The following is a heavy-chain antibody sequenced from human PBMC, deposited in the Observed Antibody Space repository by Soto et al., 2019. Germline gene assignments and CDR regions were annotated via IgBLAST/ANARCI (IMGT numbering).Heavy chain of an antibody. D-gene: IGHD5-12*01. CDR3: ARDPNLYSGYDWYYFDY. Sequence: QVQLVESGGGVVQPGRSLRLSCAASGFTFSSYAMHWVRQAPGKGLEWVAVISYDGSNKYYADSVKGRFTISRDNSKNTLDRQMNSLRAEDTDVYYCARDPNLYSGYDWYYFDYWGQGTLVTVSS. CDR1: GFTFSSYA. CDR2: ISYDGSNK. J-gene: IGHJ4*02. V-gene: IGHV3-30-3*01.